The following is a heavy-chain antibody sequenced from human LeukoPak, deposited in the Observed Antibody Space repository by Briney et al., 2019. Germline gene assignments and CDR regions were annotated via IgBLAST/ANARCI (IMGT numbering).Heavy chain of an antibody. CDR3: ARDRASGSYQVSFCYDLDV. D-gene: IGHD3-10*01. J-gene: IGHJ6*02. V-gene: IGHV1-46*01. Sequence: ASVKVSCKASGYTFTIYYIHWVRQAPGQGLAWMGVTNPSGGSTTYAQNFQGRVTITTDTSTSTVYMELSSLRSEDTAVYYCARDRASGSYQVSFCYDLDVWGLGTTVTVSS. CDR1: GYTFTIYY. CDR2: TNPSGGST.